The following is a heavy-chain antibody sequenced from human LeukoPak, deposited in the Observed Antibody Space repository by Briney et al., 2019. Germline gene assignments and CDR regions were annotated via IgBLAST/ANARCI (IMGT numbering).Heavy chain of an antibody. V-gene: IGHV3-23*01. CDR1: GFMFSSYA. CDR3: AKHPYNDFWSGYYKGFDY. Sequence: GGSLRLSCAASGFMFSSYAMSWVRQAPGKGLEWVSAISGSGGSTYYADSVKGRFTISRDNSRNTLYLQMNSLRAEDTAVYYCAKHPYNDFWSGYYKGFDYWGQGTLVTVSS. J-gene: IGHJ4*02. CDR2: ISGSGGST. D-gene: IGHD3-3*01.